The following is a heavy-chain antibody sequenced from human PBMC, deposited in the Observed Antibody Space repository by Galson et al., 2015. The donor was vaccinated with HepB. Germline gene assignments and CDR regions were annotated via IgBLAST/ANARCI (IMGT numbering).Heavy chain of an antibody. V-gene: IGHV1-69*13. CDR3: ASRGYCSSTSCYVSFDY. CDR1: GGTFSSYA. J-gene: IGHJ4*02. D-gene: IGHD2-2*01. CDR2: IIPIFGTA. Sequence: SVKVSCKASGGTFSSYAISWVRQAPGQGLEWMGGIIPIFGTANYAQKFQGSVTITADESTSTAYMELSSLRSEDTAVYYCASRGYCSSTSCYVSFDYWGQGTLVTVSS.